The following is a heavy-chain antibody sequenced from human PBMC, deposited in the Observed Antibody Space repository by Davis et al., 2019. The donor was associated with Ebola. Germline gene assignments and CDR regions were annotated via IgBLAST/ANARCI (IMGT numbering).Heavy chain of an antibody. Sequence: SVKVSCKASGYTFTSYYMHWVRQAPGQGLEWMGGIIPIFGTANYAQKFQGRVTITADESTSTAYMELSSLRSEDTAVYYCARNSDRYCTNGVCYTSYFDYWGQGTLVTVSS. CDR2: IIPIFGTA. V-gene: IGHV1-69*13. D-gene: IGHD2-8*01. CDR3: ARNSDRYCTNGVCYTSYFDY. J-gene: IGHJ4*02. CDR1: GYTFTSYY.